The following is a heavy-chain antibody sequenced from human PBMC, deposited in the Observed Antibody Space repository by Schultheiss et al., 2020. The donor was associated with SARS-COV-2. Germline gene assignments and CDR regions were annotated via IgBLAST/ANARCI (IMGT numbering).Heavy chain of an antibody. CDR2: INSDGRAT. J-gene: IGHJ4*02. Sequence: GGSLRLSCAASGFTFRNFWMHWVRQVPVKGPVWVSSINSDGRATYYADAMKGRFTISRDNAKNTLSLQMDSLRIEDTGLYYCARAQPLPYWGQGTLVTVSS. CDR3: ARAQPLPY. CDR1: GFTFRNFW. V-gene: IGHV3-74*01.